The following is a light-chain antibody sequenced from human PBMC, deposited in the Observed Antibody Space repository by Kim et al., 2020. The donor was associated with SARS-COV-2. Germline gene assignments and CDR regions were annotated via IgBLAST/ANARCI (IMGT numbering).Light chain of an antibody. CDR2: LEGSGSY. J-gene: IGLJ3*02. CDR1: SGHSSNI. V-gene: IGLV4-60*03. Sequence: QPVLTQSSSASASLGSSVKLTCTLSSGHSSNIIAWHQQQPGKAPRYLMKLEGSGSYNKGSGVPDRFSGSSSGADRYLTISNLQSEDEADYFCETWDSKTRVFGGGTQLTVL. CDR3: ETWDSKTRV.